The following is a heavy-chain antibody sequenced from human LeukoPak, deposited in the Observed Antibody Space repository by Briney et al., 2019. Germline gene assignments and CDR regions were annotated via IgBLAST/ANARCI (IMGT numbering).Heavy chain of an antibody. CDR3: AKFSSYYYDSGGYYHPDYFDY. CDR1: SGSISTSNYY. CDR2: IFYSGST. J-gene: IGHJ4*02. D-gene: IGHD3-22*01. V-gene: IGHV4-39*07. Sequence: PSETLSLTCTVSSGSISTSNYYWGWVRQPPGKALEWIGNIFYSGSTYYSPSLKSRVTISLDTSRNQFSLKLSSVTAADTAVYYCAKFSSYYYDSGGYYHPDYFDYWGQGTLVTVSS.